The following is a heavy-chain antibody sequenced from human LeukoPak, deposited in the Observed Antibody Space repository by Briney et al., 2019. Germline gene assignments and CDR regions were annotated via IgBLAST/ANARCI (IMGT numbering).Heavy chain of an antibody. CDR3: ARDFYDTSGYYYDY. Sequence: GGSLRLSCAASGFTFSSYAMHWVRQAPGKGLEWVSSISGSSSYKYYADSVKGRFTISRDNAKNSLYLQMNSLRAEDTAVYYCARDFYDTSGYYYDYWGQGTLVTVSS. CDR2: ISGSSSYK. CDR1: GFTFSSYA. D-gene: IGHD3-22*01. V-gene: IGHV3-21*01. J-gene: IGHJ4*02.